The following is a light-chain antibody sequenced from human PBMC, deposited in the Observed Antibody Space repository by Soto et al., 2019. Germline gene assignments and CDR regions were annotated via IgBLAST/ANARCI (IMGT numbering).Light chain of an antibody. CDR2: TAS. Sequence: DIQMTQSPASVSASVGDRVTITCRASQNINRFLAWYQQKPGKAPKLLIFTASSLENGVPPRFSGSGSETYFTLTISSLQPEDSATYYCQQANSFPLTFGGGTKVEIK. J-gene: IGKJ4*01. V-gene: IGKV1-12*01. CDR3: QQANSFPLT. CDR1: QNINRF.